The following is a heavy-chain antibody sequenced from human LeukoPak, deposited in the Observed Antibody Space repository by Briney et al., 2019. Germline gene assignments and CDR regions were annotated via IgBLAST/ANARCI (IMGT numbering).Heavy chain of an antibody. CDR1: GFTFSKSV. V-gene: IGHV3-23*01. D-gene: IGHD2-8*01. J-gene: IGHJ4*02. Sequence: PGGSLRLSCAASGFTFSKSVMSWVRQAPGKGLEWVSAISDSGERTDYGDSVKGRFTISRDNSKNTLYLQMNSLRAEDTAVYYCARRVEGTKGYWGQGTQVTVSS. CDR2: ISDSGERT. CDR3: ARRVEGTKGY.